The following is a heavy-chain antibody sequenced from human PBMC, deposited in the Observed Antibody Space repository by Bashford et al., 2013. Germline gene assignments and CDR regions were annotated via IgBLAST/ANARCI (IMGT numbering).Heavy chain of an antibody. Sequence: ETLSLTCTVSGGSISSYYWSWIRQPPGKGLEWIGYIYYSGSTNYNPSLKSRVTISVDTSKNQFSLKLSSVTAADTAVYYCASLYCSGGSCHFDYVGPGNPGHRLL. CDR2: IYYSGST. J-gene: IGHJ4*02. CDR3: ASLYCSGGSCHFDY. D-gene: IGHD2-15*01. V-gene: IGHV4-59*01. CDR1: GGSISSYY.